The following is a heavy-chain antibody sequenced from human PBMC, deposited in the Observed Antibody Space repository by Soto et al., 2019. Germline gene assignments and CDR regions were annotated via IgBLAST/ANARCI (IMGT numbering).Heavy chain of an antibody. Sequence: ETLSLTCAVYVGSFSGYYWSWIRQPPGKGLEWIGEINHNGITNYNPSLKSRVTISVDTSKNQFSLRLSSVTAADTAVYYCATYSSADYWGQGTLVTVSS. V-gene: IGHV4-34*01. CDR1: VGSFSGYY. J-gene: IGHJ4*02. CDR3: ATYSSADY. D-gene: IGHD5-18*01. CDR2: INHNGIT.